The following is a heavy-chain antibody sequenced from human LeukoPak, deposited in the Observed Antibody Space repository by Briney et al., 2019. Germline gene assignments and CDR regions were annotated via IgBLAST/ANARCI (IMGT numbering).Heavy chain of an antibody. D-gene: IGHD1/OR15-1a*01. J-gene: IGHJ5*02. CDR1: GGSFSGHY. Sequence: SETLSLTCAVYGGSFSGHYWSWIRQPPGKGLEWIGEINHSGSTNYSPSLKSRVTISVDTSKNQFSLKLSSVTAADTAVYYCAVKVGTKDNWFDPWGQGTLVTVSS. CDR3: AVKVGTKDNWFDP. CDR2: INHSGST. V-gene: IGHV4-34*01.